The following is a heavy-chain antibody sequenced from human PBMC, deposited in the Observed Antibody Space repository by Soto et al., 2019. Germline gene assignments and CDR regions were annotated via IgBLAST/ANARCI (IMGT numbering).Heavy chain of an antibody. V-gene: IGHV3-23*01. Sequence: LRLSCAASGFTFSSYAMSWVRQAPGKGLEWVSAISGSGGSTYYADSVKGRFTISRDNSRNTLYLQMNTLRAEDTAVYYCAKDPGKTRNWFDPWGQGTLVTVSS. D-gene: IGHD2-2*01. CDR2: ISGSGGST. CDR3: AKDPGKTRNWFDP. J-gene: IGHJ5*02. CDR1: GFTFSSYA.